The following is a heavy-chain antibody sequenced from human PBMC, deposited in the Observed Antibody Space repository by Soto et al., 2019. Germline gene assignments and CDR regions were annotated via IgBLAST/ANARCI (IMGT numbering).Heavy chain of an antibody. J-gene: IGHJ5*02. Sequence: TLSLTCTVSGDSISSGSYYWSWIRQHPGEGLEWIGSIYYSGSTYYNPSLKGRVTISEDTSKKQFSLKLTSVTAADTAMYYWSRGLDPWGQGTPVTDSS. CDR1: GDSISSGSYY. CDR2: IYYSGST. V-gene: IGHV4-31*03. CDR3: SRGLDP.